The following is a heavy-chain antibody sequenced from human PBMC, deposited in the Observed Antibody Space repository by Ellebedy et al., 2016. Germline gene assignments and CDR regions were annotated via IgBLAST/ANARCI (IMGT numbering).Heavy chain of an antibody. CDR1: GGSFSGYY. J-gene: IGHJ4*02. Sequence: SETLSLXXAVYGGSFSGYYWSWIRQPPGKGLEWIGEINHSGSTNYNPSLKSRVTISVDTSKNQFSLKLSSVTAADTAVYYCARGRGFWSGYHNDYWGQGTLVTVSS. CDR2: INHSGST. D-gene: IGHD3-3*01. CDR3: ARGRGFWSGYHNDY. V-gene: IGHV4-34*01.